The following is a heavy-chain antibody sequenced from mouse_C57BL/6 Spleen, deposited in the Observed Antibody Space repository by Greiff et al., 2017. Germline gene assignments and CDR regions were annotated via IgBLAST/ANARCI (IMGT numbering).Heavy chain of an antibody. D-gene: IGHD2-5*01. J-gene: IGHJ4*01. CDR3: ARCYSNYGGDYAIDY. CDR2: INPSTGGT. V-gene: IGHV1-42*01. CDR1: GYSFTGYY. Sequence: VQLQQSGPELVKPGASVKISCKASGYSFTGYYMNWVKQSPEKSLEWIGEINPSTGGTTYNQTFKAKATLTLDKSSSTAYMQLKSLTSEDSAVYYCARCYSNYGGDYAIDYWGQGTSVTVSS.